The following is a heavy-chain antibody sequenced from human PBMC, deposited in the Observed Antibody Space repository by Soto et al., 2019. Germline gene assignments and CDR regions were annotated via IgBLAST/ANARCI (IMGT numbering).Heavy chain of an antibody. CDR1: GGSISSGGYY. D-gene: IGHD3-9*01. J-gene: IGHJ5*02. CDR3: ARVARDHDILTGYSPDNWFDP. CDR2: IYYSGST. V-gene: IGHV4-31*03. Sequence: LQTLSVTCTVSGGSISSGGYYWSRIRQHPGKGLEWIGYIYYSGSTYYNPSLKSRVTISVDTSKNQFSLKLSSVTAADTAVYYCARVARDHDILTGYSPDNWFDPWGQGTLVTVSS.